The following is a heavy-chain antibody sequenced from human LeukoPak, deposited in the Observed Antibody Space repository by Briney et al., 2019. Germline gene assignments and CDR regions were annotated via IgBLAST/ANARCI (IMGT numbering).Heavy chain of an antibody. CDR2: INVDNGNT. D-gene: IGHD5-18*01. CDR3: ARETSSYGAFDI. J-gene: IGHJ3*02. Sequence: ASVKVSCKASGYSFTSYAVHWVRQAPGHRLEWMGWINVDNGNTKNSEKFQGRVTITRDTSATTAYMEVCSLRGEDTAVYYCARETSSYGAFDIWGQGTMVTVSS. V-gene: IGHV1-3*01. CDR1: GYSFTSYA.